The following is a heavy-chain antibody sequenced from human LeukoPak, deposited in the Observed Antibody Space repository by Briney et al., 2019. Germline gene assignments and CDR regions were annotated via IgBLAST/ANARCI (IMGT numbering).Heavy chain of an antibody. D-gene: IGHD3-3*01. V-gene: IGHV3-7*01. J-gene: IGHJ4*02. Sequence: GGSLRLSCAASGFTFSNYWMSWVRQAPGKGLEWVANIKQDGSEKYYVDSVKGRFTISRDNAKNLLYLQMNSLRAEDTAVYYCARFGDFWSGYYGDYWGRGTLVTVSS. CDR3: ARFGDFWSGYYGDY. CDR1: GFTFSNYW. CDR2: IKQDGSEK.